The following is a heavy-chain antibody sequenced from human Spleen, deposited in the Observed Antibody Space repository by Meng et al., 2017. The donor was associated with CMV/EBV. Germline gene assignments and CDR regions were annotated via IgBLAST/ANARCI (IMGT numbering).Heavy chain of an antibody. CDR2: IDWDDDK. D-gene: IGHD1-26*01. Sequence: SGPTLVKPTQTLTLTCTFSGFSLGTSGMCVSWVRQPPGKALEWLALIDWDDDKYYSTSLKTRLTISKDTSKNQVVLTMTNMDPVDTATYYCARILGGSGSYYFDYWGQGTLVTVSS. CDR3: ARILGGSGSYYFDY. CDR1: GFSLGTSGMC. V-gene: IGHV2-70*20. J-gene: IGHJ4*02.